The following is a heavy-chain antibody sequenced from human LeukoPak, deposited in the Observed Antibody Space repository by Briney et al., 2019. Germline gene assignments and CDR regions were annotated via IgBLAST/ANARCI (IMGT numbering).Heavy chain of an antibody. V-gene: IGHV1-18*01. Sequence: ASVKVSCKASGYTFASYGISWVRQAPGQGLEWMGWISAYNDSTKYAQNLQGRVTLTTDTSTSTAYMELRSLTSDDTALYYCARDTARITTPGGPDYWGQGTLVTVSS. J-gene: IGHJ4*02. D-gene: IGHD6-13*01. CDR2: ISAYNDST. CDR1: GYTFASYG. CDR3: ARDTARITTPGGPDY.